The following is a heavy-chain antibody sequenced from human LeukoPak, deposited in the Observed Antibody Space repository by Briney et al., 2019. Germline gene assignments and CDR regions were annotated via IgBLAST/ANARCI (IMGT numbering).Heavy chain of an antibody. J-gene: IGHJ4*02. Sequence: ASVKVSCKASGYTFTSFGISWVRQAPGQGLEWMGWISAYNGNTNYAQKFQGRVTMTRDTSISTAYMELSRLRSDDTAVYYCARVHYDILTGYYFDYWGQGTLVTVSS. V-gene: IGHV1-18*01. CDR3: ARVHYDILTGYYFDY. CDR2: ISAYNGNT. CDR1: GYTFTSFG. D-gene: IGHD3-9*01.